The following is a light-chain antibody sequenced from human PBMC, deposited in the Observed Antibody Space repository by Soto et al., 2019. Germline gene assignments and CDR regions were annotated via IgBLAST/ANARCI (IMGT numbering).Light chain of an antibody. CDR2: DAS. J-gene: IGKJ4*01. CDR1: QSVRTY. Sequence: EIVLTQSPATLSLSPGERATLSCRASQSVRTYLSYVAWYQQRPGQAPRLLIYDASNRATGIPARFSGSGSGTDLTLTISSLEPEDFAVYYCQQRSNWPPVFGGGTKVEIK. V-gene: IGKV3-11*01. CDR3: QQRSNWPPV.